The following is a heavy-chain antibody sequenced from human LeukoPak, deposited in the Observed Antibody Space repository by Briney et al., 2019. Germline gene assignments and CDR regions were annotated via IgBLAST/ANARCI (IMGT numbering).Heavy chain of an antibody. Sequence: GGSLRLSCAASGFTFSSYSMNWVRQAPGKGLEWVSSISSSSSYIYYADSVKGRFTISRDNAKNSLYLQMNSLRAEDTAVYCCARVRSDSHYDFWSGYYYMDVWGKGTTVTVSS. CDR2: ISSSSSYI. V-gene: IGHV3-21*01. CDR3: ARVRSDSHYDFWSGYYYMDV. D-gene: IGHD3-3*01. CDR1: GFTFSSYS. J-gene: IGHJ6*03.